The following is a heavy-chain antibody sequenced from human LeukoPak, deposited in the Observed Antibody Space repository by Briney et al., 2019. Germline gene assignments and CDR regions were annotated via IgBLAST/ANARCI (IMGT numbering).Heavy chain of an antibody. Sequence: GASVKVSCKASGYTFTSYYMHWVRQAPGQGLEWMGIINPSGGRTSYAQKFQGRVSMTRDTSTTTVYMELSSLRSEDTAVYYCARDGATVTTYYYYYYGMDVWGQGTTVTVSS. J-gene: IGHJ6*02. CDR2: INPSGGRT. V-gene: IGHV1-46*01. D-gene: IGHD4-17*01. CDR1: GYTFTSYY. CDR3: ARDGATVTTYYYYYYGMDV.